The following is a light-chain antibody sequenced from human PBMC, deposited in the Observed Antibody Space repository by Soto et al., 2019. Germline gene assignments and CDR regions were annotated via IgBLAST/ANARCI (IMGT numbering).Light chain of an antibody. CDR3: QQYNNWPPLS. Sequence: EIVMTQSPATLSVSPGERVTLSCRASQNVSSNLAWYQQKPGQAPRLLIYGASTRATGIPARFSGTGSGTEFTLTISSLQSEDFAVYSCQQYNNWPPLSVGGGTKVEIK. CDR1: QNVSSN. J-gene: IGKJ4*01. V-gene: IGKV3-15*01. CDR2: GAS.